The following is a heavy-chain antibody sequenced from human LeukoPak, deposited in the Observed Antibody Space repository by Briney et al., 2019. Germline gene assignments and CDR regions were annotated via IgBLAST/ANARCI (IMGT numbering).Heavy chain of an antibody. D-gene: IGHD3-3*01. Sequence: GGSLRLSCAASGFTFSSSGMHWVRQAPGTGLDWVAFIRYDGSNEYYGDSVKGRFTISRDNGKNSLYLQMSSLRAEDTAVYYCARDGRWSGSFDYWGQGTLVTVSS. J-gene: IGHJ4*02. V-gene: IGHV3-30*02. CDR1: GFTFSSSG. CDR3: ARDGRWSGSFDY. CDR2: IRYDGSNE.